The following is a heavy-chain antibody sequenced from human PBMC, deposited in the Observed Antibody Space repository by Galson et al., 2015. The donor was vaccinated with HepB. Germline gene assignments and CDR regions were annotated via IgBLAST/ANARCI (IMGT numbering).Heavy chain of an antibody. V-gene: IGHV5-10-1*01. CDR2: IDPSDSYT. Sequence: QSGAEVKKPGESMGISCKGSGYSFASYRISWVRQMPGKGLEWMGRIDPSDSYTNYRPSFQGHVTIPADKSISTAYLKWSSLKASDTAVYYCARMFGYGDYLPCFWFDPCGQGTLVTVSS. J-gene: IGHJ5*02. CDR1: GYSFASYR. D-gene: IGHD4-17*01. CDR3: ARMFGYGDYLPCFWFDP.